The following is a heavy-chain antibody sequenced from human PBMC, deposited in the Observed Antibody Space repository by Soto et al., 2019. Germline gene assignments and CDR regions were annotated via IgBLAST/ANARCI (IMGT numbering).Heavy chain of an antibody. J-gene: IGHJ3*02. V-gene: IGHV4-59*01. CDR2: IHYSGST. D-gene: IGHD2-21*02. Sequence: SETLSLTCSVSGGSISSYYWNWMRQPPGKGLEWIGYIHYSGSTNYNPSLKSRVTISVDTSKNQFSLKLSSVSVADTAVYYCASHLVVTAWFGAFDIWGQGTMVTVSS. CDR1: GGSISSYY. CDR3: ASHLVVTAWFGAFDI.